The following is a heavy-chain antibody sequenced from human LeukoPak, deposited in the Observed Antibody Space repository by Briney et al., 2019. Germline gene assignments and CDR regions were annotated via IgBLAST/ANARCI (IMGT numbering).Heavy chain of an antibody. D-gene: IGHD4-17*01. CDR1: GFTFSNYA. CDR3: AKGTSVSNLAY. J-gene: IGHJ1*01. Sequence: PGGSLRLSCAASGFTFSNYAMSWVRQAPGKGLEWVSGTSGSGNTYYADSVKGRFTVARDNSQNTLYLQMNGLRAEDTAVYYCAKGTSVSNLAYWGQGTLVTVSS. V-gene: IGHV3-23*01. CDR2: TSGSGNT.